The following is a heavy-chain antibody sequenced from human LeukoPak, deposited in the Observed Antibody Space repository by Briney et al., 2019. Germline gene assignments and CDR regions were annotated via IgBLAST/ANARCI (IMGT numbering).Heavy chain of an antibody. Sequence: GGSLRLSCAASGFTFDDYAMHWVRQAPGKGLEWVSGISWNSGSIGYADSVKGRLTISRDNAKNSLYLQMNSLRAEDTALYYCAKATRHLDAFDIWGQGTMVTVSS. J-gene: IGHJ3*02. CDR1: GFTFDDYA. CDR3: AKATRHLDAFDI. CDR2: ISWNSGSI. V-gene: IGHV3-9*01.